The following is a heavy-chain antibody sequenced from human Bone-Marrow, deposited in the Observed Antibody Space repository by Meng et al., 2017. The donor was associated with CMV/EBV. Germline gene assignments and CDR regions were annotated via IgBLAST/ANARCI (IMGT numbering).Heavy chain of an antibody. CDR1: GGSIRMGVYY. Sequence: GPELVNPSQTLSLPFTVSGGSIRMGVYYWSWNRQTPGKGLEWIGYIYYSGSTYYNPSLKSRVTISVDTSKNQFSLKLSSATAADTAVYYCARGGTDGDYVRRFDYWGQGTLVTVSS. CDR3: ARGGTDGDYVRRFDY. J-gene: IGHJ4*02. D-gene: IGHD4-17*01. CDR2: IYYSGST. V-gene: IGHV4-30-4*08.